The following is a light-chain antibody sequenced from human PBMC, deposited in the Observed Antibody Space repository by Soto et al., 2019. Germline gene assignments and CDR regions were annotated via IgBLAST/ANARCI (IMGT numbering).Light chain of an antibody. J-gene: IGKJ3*01. CDR2: LGS. CDR1: QSLLHSDGYKY. CDR3: MQTLQTPFT. Sequence: IVMTQSPVSLPVTPGEPASISCKSSQSLLHSDGYKYLDWYVQKAGQSPQLLIYLGSHRASGVTDRISGSGSGTDFTLKISKVEADDVGVYYCMQTLQTPFTFGPGTKVDIK. V-gene: IGKV2-28*01.